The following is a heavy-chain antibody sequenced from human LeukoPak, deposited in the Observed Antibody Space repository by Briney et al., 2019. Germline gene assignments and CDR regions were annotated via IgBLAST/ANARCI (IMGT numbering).Heavy chain of an antibody. D-gene: IGHD3-22*01. Sequence: GGSLRLSCAASGFTFRIYAMSWVRQAPGKGLEWVSVISDSGGSRYHADPVKGRFTISRDNSKNTLYLQMNSLRAEDTAVYYCAKRVDSSGYYYLPYLDYWGQGTLVTVSS. V-gene: IGHV3-23*01. J-gene: IGHJ4*02. CDR1: GFTFRIYA. CDR2: ISDSGGSR. CDR3: AKRVDSSGYYYLPYLDY.